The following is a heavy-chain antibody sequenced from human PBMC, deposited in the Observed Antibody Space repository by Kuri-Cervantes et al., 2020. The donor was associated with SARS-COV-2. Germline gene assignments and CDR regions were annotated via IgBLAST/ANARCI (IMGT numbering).Heavy chain of an antibody. CDR3: AKDPRSSSWYVFDY. J-gene: IGHJ4*02. Sequence: GGSLRLSCAASGFTFSSYGMHWVRQAPGKGLEWVAFIRYDGSNKYYADSVKGRFTISRDNSKNALYLQMNSLRAEDTAVYYCAKDPRSSSWYVFDYWGQGTLVTVSS. D-gene: IGHD6-13*01. V-gene: IGHV3-30*02. CDR1: GFTFSSYG. CDR2: IRYDGSNK.